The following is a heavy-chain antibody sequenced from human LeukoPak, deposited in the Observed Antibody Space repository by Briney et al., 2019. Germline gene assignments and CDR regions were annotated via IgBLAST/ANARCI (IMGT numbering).Heavy chain of an antibody. CDR1: GYTFTGYY. D-gene: IGHD6-19*01. CDR2: INPSGGST. J-gene: IGHJ6*03. Sequence: ASVKVSCKASGYTFTGYYMHWVRQAPGQGLEWMGIINPSGGSTSYAQKFQGRVTMTRDMSTSTVYMELSSLRSEDTAVYYCARDGHSSGWYTGYYYYYYMDVWGKGTTVTVSS. V-gene: IGHV1-46*01. CDR3: ARDGHSSGWYTGYYYYYYMDV.